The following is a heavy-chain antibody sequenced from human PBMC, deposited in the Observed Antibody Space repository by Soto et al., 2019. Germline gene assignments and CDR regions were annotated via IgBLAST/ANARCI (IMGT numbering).Heavy chain of an antibody. CDR2: INSDGSST. CDR3: AVAVAGPTAIGY. V-gene: IGHV3-74*01. CDR1: GFTFSSYW. D-gene: IGHD6-19*01. Sequence: EVQLVESGGGLVQPGGSLRLSCAASGFTFSSYWMHWVRQAPGKGLVWVSRINSDGSSTSYADSVKGRFTISRDNAKNTLYLQMNSLGAEDTAVYSCAVAVAGPTAIGYWGQGTLVTVSS. J-gene: IGHJ4*02.